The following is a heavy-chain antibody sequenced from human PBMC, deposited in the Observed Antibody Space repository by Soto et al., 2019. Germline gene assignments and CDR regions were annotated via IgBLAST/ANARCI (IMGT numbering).Heavy chain of an antibody. CDR3: ASQVRGETYCSSTSCQPFDAFDI. D-gene: IGHD2-2*01. CDR2: IYHSGST. J-gene: IGHJ3*02. CDR1: SGSISSSNW. Sequence: SETLSLTCAVSSGSISSSNWWSWVRQPPGKGLEWIGEIYHSGSTNYNPSLKSRVTISVDKSKNQFSLKLSSVTAADTAVYYCASQVRGETYCSSTSCQPFDAFDIWGQGTMVTVSS. V-gene: IGHV4-4*02.